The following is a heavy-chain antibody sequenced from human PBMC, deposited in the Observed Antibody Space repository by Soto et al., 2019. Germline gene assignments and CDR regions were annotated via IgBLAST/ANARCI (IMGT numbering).Heavy chain of an antibody. J-gene: IGHJ4*02. V-gene: IGHV4-4*02. CDR1: CGSISSSNW. CDR2: IYHSGST. D-gene: IGHD6-13*01. Sequence: PSETLSLTCAVSCGSISSSNWWSWVRQPPGKGLEWIGEIYHSGSTNYNPSLKSRVTISVDKSKNQFSLKLSSVTAADTAVYYCARDRGGSSWPKRPFDYWGQGTLVTVSS. CDR3: ARDRGGSSWPKRPFDY.